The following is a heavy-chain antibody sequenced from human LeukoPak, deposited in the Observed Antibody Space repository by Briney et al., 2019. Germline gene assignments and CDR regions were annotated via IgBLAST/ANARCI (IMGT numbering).Heavy chain of an antibody. CDR2: ISGSGGST. CDR3: ANLCRWLRFPDSSSYYFDY. D-gene: IGHD5-12*01. J-gene: IGHJ4*02. CDR1: GGTFSSYA. V-gene: IGHV3-23*01. Sequence: EASVKVSCKASGGTFSSYAMSWVRQAPGKGLEWVSAISGSGGSTYYADSVKGRFTISRDNSKNTLYLQMNSLRAEDTAVYYCANLCRWLRFPDSSSYYFDYWGQGTLVTVSS.